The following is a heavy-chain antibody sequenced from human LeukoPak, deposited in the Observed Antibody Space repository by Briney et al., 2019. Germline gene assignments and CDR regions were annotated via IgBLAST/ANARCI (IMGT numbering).Heavy chain of an antibody. CDR3: TRPIGSWYEGY. V-gene: IGHV3-73*01. Sequence: GGSLRLSCAASGFTFSGSAMHWVRQASGKGLEWVGRIRSKANSYATAYAASVKGRFTISRDDSKNTAYLQMNSLKTEDTAVYYCTRPIGSWYEGYWGQGTLVTVSS. D-gene: IGHD2-15*01. J-gene: IGHJ4*02. CDR1: GFTFSGSA. CDR2: IRSKANSYAT.